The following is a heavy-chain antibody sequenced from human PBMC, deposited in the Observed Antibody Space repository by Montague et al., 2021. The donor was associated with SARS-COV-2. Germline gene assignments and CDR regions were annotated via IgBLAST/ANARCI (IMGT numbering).Heavy chain of an antibody. V-gene: IGHV3-13*04. D-gene: IGHD2-2*01. CDR1: GFTFSSYD. J-gene: IGHJ6*03. CDR2: IGTAGDT. Sequence: SLRLSCAASGFTFSSYDMHWVRQATGKGLEWVSAIGTAGDTYYPXXVKGRFTISRENAKNSLYLQMNSLRAGDTAVYYCARGDIVVVPAATTTYYYYYMDVWGKGTTVTVSS. CDR3: ARGDIVVVPAATTTYYYYYMDV.